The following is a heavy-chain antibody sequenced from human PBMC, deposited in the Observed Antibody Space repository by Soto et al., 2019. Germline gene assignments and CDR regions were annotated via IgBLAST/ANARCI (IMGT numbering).Heavy chain of an antibody. CDR2: ISSSSSTI. J-gene: IGHJ5*02. CDR1: GFTFSSYS. V-gene: IGHV3-48*02. D-gene: IGHD5-12*01. Sequence: GGSLRLSCAASGFTFSSYSMNWVRQAPGKGLEWVSYISSSSSTIYYADSVKGRFTISRDNAKNSLYLQMNSLRDEDTAVYYCARVEVATSYNWFDPWGQGTLVTVSS. CDR3: ARVEVATSYNWFDP.